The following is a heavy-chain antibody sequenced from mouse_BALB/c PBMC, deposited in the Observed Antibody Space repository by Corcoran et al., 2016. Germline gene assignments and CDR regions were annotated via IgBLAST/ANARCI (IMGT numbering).Heavy chain of an antibody. J-gene: IGHJ2*01. CDR1: GYTFTSYV. V-gene: IGHV1S136*01. CDR2: IYPYNDDI. CDR3: AREVPGGNPFDY. D-gene: IGHD2-1*01. Sequence: EVQLQQSGPELVKPGASVKMSCKASGYTFTSYVIQWVKQKPGQGLEWIGYIYPYNDDIKYNEKFKGKATLTSDKSSSTAYMGLNSLTSEDSAVYYCAREVPGGNPFDYWGQGTTLAVSS.